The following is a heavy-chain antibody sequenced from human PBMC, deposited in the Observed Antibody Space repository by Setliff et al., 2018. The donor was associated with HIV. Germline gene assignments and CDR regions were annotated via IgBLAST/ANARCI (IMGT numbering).Heavy chain of an antibody. CDR3: ATSAESGFGIHWGVFNI. V-gene: IGHV4-39*01. Sequence: SETLSLTCTVSGGTISSSDYYWGWIRQPPGKGLEWIGSIYYSGTTYYNPSLKSRVTISVDTSKNQFSLKLSSVTAADTAVYYCATSAESGFGIHWGVFNIWGQGTRVTVSS. J-gene: IGHJ3*02. D-gene: IGHD3-10*01. CDR2: IYYSGTT. CDR1: GGTISSSDYY.